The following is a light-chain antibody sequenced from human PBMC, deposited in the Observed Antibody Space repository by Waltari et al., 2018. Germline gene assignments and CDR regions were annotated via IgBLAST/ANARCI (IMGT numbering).Light chain of an antibody. V-gene: IGLV2-14*01. CDR2: EVT. CDR3: SSFTTIGTLVV. CDR1: SSDVGGYNH. Sequence: QSALTQPASVSGSPGQSINISCTGTSSDVGGYNHVSWYQQQPGKAPKLLISEVTNRPSGVSNRFSGSKSGNTASLTISGLQAEDEAEYYCSSFTTIGTLVVFGGGTKLTVL. J-gene: IGLJ2*01.